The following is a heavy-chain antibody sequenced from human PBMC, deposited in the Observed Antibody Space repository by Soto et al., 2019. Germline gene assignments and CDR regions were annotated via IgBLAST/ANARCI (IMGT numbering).Heavy chain of an antibody. CDR3: ARHNYGSGSTYFDY. CDR2: IYYSGST. Sequence: ETLSLTCTVSGGSISSYYWSWIRQPPGKGLEWIGYIYYSGSTNYNPSLKSRVTISVDTSKNQFSMKLNSMTAADTAVYYCARHNYGSGSTYFDYWGQGTLVTVS. V-gene: IGHV4-59*08. J-gene: IGHJ4*02. D-gene: IGHD3-10*01. CDR1: GGSISSYY.